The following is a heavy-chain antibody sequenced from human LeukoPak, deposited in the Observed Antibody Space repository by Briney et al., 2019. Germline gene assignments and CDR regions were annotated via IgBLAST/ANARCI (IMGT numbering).Heavy chain of an antibody. CDR2: ITWNSGTI. J-gene: IGHJ4*02. D-gene: IGHD7-27*01. Sequence: GRSLRLSCATSGFNFDQYAMFWVRQAPGKGLEWVTGITWNSGTIAYADSVKGRFTISRDNAKSSLYLQMNSLRTEDTALYYCVRSVGSDWGHFDFQGQGTLVTVSS. CDR3: VRSVGSDWGHFDF. CDR1: GFNFDQYA. V-gene: IGHV3-9*01.